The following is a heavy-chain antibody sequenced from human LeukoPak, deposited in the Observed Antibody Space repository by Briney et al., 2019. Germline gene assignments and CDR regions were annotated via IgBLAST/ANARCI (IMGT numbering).Heavy chain of an antibody. J-gene: IGHJ4*02. D-gene: IGHD3-3*01. Sequence: GGSLRLSCAASGFTFSSYWMSWVRQAPGKGLEWVSYISSSGSTIYYADSVKGRFTISRDNAKNSLYLQMNSLRAEDTAVYYCAREALHYDFWSGYPAYYFDYWGQGTLVTVSS. CDR1: GFTFSSYW. CDR3: AREALHYDFWSGYPAYYFDY. V-gene: IGHV3-48*04. CDR2: ISSSGSTI.